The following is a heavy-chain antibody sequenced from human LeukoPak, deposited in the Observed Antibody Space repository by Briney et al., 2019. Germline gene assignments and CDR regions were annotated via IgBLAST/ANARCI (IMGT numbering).Heavy chain of an antibody. J-gene: IGHJ4*02. CDR3: ARAGPHYDFWSGYSYYFDY. CDR2: INPNSGGT. Sequence: ASVKVSCKASGYTFTGYYMHWVRQAPGQGLEWMGWINPNSGGTSYAQKFQGRVTMTRDTSISTAYMELSRLRSDDTAVYYCARAGPHYDFWSGYSYYFDYWGQGTLVTVSS. V-gene: IGHV1-2*02. CDR1: GYTFTGYY. D-gene: IGHD3-3*01.